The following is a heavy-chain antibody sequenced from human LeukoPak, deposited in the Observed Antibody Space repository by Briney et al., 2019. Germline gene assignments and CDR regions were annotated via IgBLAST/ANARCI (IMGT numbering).Heavy chain of an antibody. CDR3: ARANALYCSSTSCLFDY. D-gene: IGHD2-2*01. CDR1: GYTFTDYY. V-gene: IGHV1-2*02. J-gene: IGHJ4*02. Sequence: ASVQVSCQASGYTFTDYYMHWLRQAPGQALEWMAWINPNSGGTYYAQNFHDRITMTRDTSISTAYMELSRLRSDDTAIYYCARANALYCSSTSCLFDYWGQGTLVTVSS. CDR2: INPNSGGT.